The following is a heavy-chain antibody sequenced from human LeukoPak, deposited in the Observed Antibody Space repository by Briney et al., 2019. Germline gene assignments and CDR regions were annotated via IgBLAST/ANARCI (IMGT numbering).Heavy chain of an antibody. Sequence: SETLSLTCAVYGGSFSGYYWTWIRQSPGKGLEWIGEINQSGSNNHNPSLKSRVTIPGDTSKNQFSLKLTSMTAADTAIYYCARARGVEPMDYWSQGTLVTVSS. CDR3: ARARGVEPMDY. CDR2: INQSGSN. CDR1: GGSFSGYY. J-gene: IGHJ4*02. V-gene: IGHV4-34*01. D-gene: IGHD3-10*01.